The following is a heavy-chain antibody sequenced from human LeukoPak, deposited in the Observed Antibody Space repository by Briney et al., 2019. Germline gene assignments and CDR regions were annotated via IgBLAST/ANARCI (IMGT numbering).Heavy chain of an antibody. V-gene: IGHV1-18*01. CDR2: ISAYNGNT. CDR3: AREERRITFIRGGDF. D-gene: IGHD3-10*01. Sequence: ASVKVSCKASGYTFTSYGISWVRQAPGQGLEWMGWISAYNGNTNYAQKLQGRVTMTTDTSTSTAFLDLRSLRSDDTAVYFCAREERRITFIRGGDFWGQGTLVTVSS. J-gene: IGHJ4*02. CDR1: GYTFTSYG.